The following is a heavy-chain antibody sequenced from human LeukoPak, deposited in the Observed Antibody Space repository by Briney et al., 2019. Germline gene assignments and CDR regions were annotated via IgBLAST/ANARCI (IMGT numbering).Heavy chain of an antibody. CDR3: ASVWSRDYFDY. CDR1: GYSISSGYY. CDR2: IYHSGST. Sequence: PSETLSLTCAVSGYSISSGYYWGWIRPPPGRVLEWIGSIYHSGSTYYNPSLTSRVTISVDTSKNQFSLKLSSVTAADTAVYYCASVWSRDYFDYWGQGTLVTVSS. V-gene: IGHV4-38-2*01. J-gene: IGHJ4*02. D-gene: IGHD3-10*01.